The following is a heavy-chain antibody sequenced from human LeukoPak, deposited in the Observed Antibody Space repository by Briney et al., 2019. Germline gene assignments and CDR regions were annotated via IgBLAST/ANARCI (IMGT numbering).Heavy chain of an antibody. Sequence: GGSLRLSCAASGFTFSSYSMNWVRRAPGKGLEWVSSISSSSSYIYYADSVKGRFTISRDNAKNSLYLQMNSLRAEDTAVYYCASTGYSSSWYGVAFDYWGQGTLVTVSS. V-gene: IGHV3-21*01. CDR3: ASTGYSSSWYGVAFDY. J-gene: IGHJ4*02. D-gene: IGHD6-13*01. CDR2: ISSSSSYI. CDR1: GFTFSSYS.